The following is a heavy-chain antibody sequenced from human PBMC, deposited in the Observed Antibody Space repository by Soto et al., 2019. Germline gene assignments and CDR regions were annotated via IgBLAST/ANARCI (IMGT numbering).Heavy chain of an antibody. V-gene: IGHV4-59*01. D-gene: IGHD6-6*01. CDR3: ARAPYSRSSFRFDY. CDR2: VYYTGST. J-gene: IGHJ4*02. Sequence: SETLSLTCSVSGGSISGSYRSWIRQSPGKGLEWLGYVYYTGSTNYSPSLRSRVSISVDTSKNEFSLRLSSVTAADTAVYYCARAPYSRSSFRFDYWGQGTLVTVSS. CDR1: GGSISGSY.